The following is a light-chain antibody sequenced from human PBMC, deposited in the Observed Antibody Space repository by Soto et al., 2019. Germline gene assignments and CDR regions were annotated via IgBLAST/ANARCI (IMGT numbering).Light chain of an antibody. V-gene: IGKV1-5*01. Sequence: DIHMTQSPSTLSASVGDRVTITCRASQSISKWLAWYQQKPGKAPRLLISDASSLAGGVSSRFTGSGSGTEFTLTINSLQPDDFATYVCLQYNSYYTFGQGTKLEIK. CDR2: DAS. CDR1: QSISKW. J-gene: IGKJ2*01. CDR3: LQYNSYYT.